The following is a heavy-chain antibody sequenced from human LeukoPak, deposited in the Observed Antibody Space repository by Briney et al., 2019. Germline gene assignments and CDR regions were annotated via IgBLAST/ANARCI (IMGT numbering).Heavy chain of an antibody. D-gene: IGHD3-10*01. CDR1: GGSFSGYY. J-gene: IGHJ3*02. CDR3: ARGRGLWFGELFRAFDI. V-gene: IGHV4-34*01. CDR2: INHSGST. Sequence: PSETLSLTCAVYGGSFSGYYWSWIRQPPGKGLEWIGEINHSGSTNYNPSLKSRVTISVDTSKNQFSLKLSSVTAADTAVYYCARGRGLWFGELFRAFDIWGQGTMVTVSS.